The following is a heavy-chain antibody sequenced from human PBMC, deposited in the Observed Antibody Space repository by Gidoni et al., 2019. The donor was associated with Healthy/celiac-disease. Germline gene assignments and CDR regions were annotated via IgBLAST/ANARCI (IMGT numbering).Heavy chain of an antibody. CDR3: ARGHGIAAAGAQGYYYGMDV. Sequence: QVHLQQWGAGLLKPSETLSLTCAVSGGSFSCSYWSWIRQPPGKGLEWIGEINHSGSTNYNPSLKSRVNISVDTSKNQFSLKLSSVTAADTAVYYCARGHGIAAAGAQGYYYGMDVWGQGTTVTVSS. D-gene: IGHD6-13*01. V-gene: IGHV4-34*01. J-gene: IGHJ6*02. CDR2: INHSGST. CDR1: GGSFSCSY.